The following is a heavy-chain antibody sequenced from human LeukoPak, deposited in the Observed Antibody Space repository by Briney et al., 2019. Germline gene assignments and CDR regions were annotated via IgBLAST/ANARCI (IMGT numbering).Heavy chain of an antibody. CDR1: GGSISASNW. Sequence: PSETLSLTCAVSGGSISASNWWSWFRQSPGKGLEWIGEINHSGSTNYNPSLKSRVTISVDTSKNQFSLKLSSVTAADTAVYYCARARIRERITIFGVVIKEYYGMDVWGQGTTVTVSS. CDR3: ARARIRERITIFGVVIKEYYGMDV. V-gene: IGHV4-4*02. D-gene: IGHD3-3*01. CDR2: INHSGST. J-gene: IGHJ6*02.